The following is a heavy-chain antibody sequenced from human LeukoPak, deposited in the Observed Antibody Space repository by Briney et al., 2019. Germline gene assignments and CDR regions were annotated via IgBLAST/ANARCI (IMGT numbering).Heavy chain of an antibody. CDR3: ASIMPRGVWLTDY. V-gene: IGHV3-7*01. CDR1: GFTFSDYW. Sequence: GGSLRLSCAASGFTFSDYWMNWVRQAPGKGLEWVANIKEDGSVKNYVDSVKGRFTISRDNAKKSLYLQMTSLRLEDTAVCYCASIMPRGVWLTDYWGQGTLVTVSS. J-gene: IGHJ4*02. CDR2: IKEDGSVK. D-gene: IGHD3-10*01.